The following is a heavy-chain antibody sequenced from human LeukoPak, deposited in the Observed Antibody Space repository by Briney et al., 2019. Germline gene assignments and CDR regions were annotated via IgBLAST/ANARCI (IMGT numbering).Heavy chain of an antibody. CDR1: GFPYSSCA. CDR3: AKGSLHPGIFDY. Sequence: PGGSLRLFCAASGFPYSSCAMPWLRQATGKGLEWVSTSSDSGGNTYYADSVKGRVTISRDNSKNTLYQQMNSLRAADTAVYYCAKGSLHPGIFDYWGQGTLVTVSS. J-gene: IGHJ4*02. V-gene: IGHV3-23*01. CDR2: SSDSGGNT.